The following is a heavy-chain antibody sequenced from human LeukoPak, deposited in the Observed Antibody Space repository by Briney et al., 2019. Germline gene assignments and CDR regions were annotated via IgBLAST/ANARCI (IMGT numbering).Heavy chain of an antibody. CDR2: IYYSGST. D-gene: IGHD3-10*01. CDR3: ARDPSMVRGVTLPYYFDY. V-gene: IGHV4-59*12. CDR1: GGSISSYY. Sequence: SETLSLTCTVSGGSISSYYWSWIRQPPGKGLEWIGYIYYSGSTNYNPSLKSRVTISVDTSKNQFSLKLSSVTPEDTAVYYCARDPSMVRGVTLPYYFDYWGQGTLVTVSS. J-gene: IGHJ4*02.